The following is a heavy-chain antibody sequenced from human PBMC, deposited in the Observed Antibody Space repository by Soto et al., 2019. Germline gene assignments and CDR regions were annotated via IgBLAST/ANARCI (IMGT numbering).Heavy chain of an antibody. CDR2: IIPIFGTA. V-gene: IGHV1-69*01. Sequence: QVQLVQSGAEVKKPGSSVKVSCKAYGGTFSSYAISWVRQAPGQGLEWMGGIIPIFGTANYAQQFQGRVTITADESTSTAYRELSTLVSEDTAVYYCARVQRDKVVPPRVAFDIWCQGTIVTDS. J-gene: IGHJ3*02. CDR3: ARVQRDKVVPPRVAFDI. CDR1: GGTFSSYA. D-gene: IGHD2-15*01.